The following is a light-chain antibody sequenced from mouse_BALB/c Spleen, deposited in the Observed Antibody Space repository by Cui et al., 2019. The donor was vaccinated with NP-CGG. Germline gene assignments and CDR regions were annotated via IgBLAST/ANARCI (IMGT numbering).Light chain of an antibody. CDR2: GTN. V-gene: IGLV1*01. Sequence: AVVPQESVLSPSPGETVTLTCRSSTGAVTTSNYANWVQEKPDHLFTGLIGGTNNRAPGVPARFSGSLIGDKAALTITGAQTEDEAIYFCALWYSNHWVFGGGTKLTVL. CDR3: ALWYSNHWV. J-gene: IGLJ1*01. CDR1: TGAVTTSNY.